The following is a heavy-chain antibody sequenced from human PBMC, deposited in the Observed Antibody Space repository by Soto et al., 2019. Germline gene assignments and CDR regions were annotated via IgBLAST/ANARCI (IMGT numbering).Heavy chain of an antibody. CDR1: GGSISSSSYY. D-gene: IGHD6-19*01. V-gene: IGHV4-39*01. CDR2: IYYSGST. CDR3: ARQAKQPWLVEDAYDI. Sequence: QLQLQESGPGLVKPSETLSLTCTVSGGSISSSSYYWGWIRQPPGKGLEWIGSIYYSGSTYYNPSLKSRVTISVDTSKNQFSLKLSSVTAADTAVYYCARQAKQPWLVEDAYDIWGQGTMVTVSS. J-gene: IGHJ3*02.